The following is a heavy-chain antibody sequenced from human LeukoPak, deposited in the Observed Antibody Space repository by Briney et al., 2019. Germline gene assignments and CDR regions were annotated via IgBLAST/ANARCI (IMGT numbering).Heavy chain of an antibody. CDR2: IKQDGSEK. J-gene: IGHJ3*02. CDR3: ARDLGAAAAGSIAFDI. D-gene: IGHD6-13*01. Sequence: QTGGSLRLSCAASGFTFSSYRMSWVRQAPGKGLEWVANIKQDGSEKYYVDSVKGRFTISRDNAKNSLYLQMNSLRAEDTAVYYCARDLGAAAAGSIAFDIWGQGTMVTVPS. V-gene: IGHV3-7*01. CDR1: GFTFSSYR.